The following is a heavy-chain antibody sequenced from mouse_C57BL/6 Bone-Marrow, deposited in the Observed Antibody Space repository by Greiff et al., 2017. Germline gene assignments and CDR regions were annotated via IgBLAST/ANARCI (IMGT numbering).Heavy chain of an antibody. CDR3: ASRGFAY. J-gene: IGHJ3*01. D-gene: IGHD3-1*01. CDR1: GYSFTSYY. Sequence: QVQLKESGPELVKPGASVKISCKASGYSFTSYYIHWVKQRPGQGLEWIGWIYPGSGNTKYNEKFKGKATLKADTSSSTAYMQLSSLTSEDSAVYYCASRGFAYWGQGTLVTVSA. CDR2: IYPGSGNT. V-gene: IGHV1-66*01.